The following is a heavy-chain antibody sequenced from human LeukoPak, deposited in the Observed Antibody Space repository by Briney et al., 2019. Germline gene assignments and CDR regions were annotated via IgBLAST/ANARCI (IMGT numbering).Heavy chain of an antibody. V-gene: IGHV3-7*01. CDR3: ASTAAAGKGRYFDY. CDR1: GFTFSSYW. J-gene: IGHJ4*02. Sequence: PGGSLRLSCAASGFTFSSYWMHWVRQAPGKGLEWVANIKQDGSEKYYVDSVKGRFTISRDNAKNSLYLQMNSLRAEDTAVYYCASTAAAGKGRYFDYWGQGTLVTVSS. D-gene: IGHD6-13*01. CDR2: IKQDGSEK.